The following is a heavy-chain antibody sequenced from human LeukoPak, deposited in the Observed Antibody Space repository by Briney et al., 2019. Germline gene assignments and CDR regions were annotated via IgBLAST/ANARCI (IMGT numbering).Heavy chain of an antibody. V-gene: IGHV1-2*02. D-gene: IGHD1-26*01. CDR2: INPNSGGT. J-gene: IGHJ4*02. CDR1: GYTFTGYY. Sequence: GASVKVSCKASGYTFTGYYMHWVRQAPGQGLEWMGWINPNSGGTSSAQKFQGRVTMTRDTSISTAYMELSRLRSDDTAVYYCARDKEPSIVGAQYYFDYWGQGTLVTVSS. CDR3: ARDKEPSIVGAQYYFDY.